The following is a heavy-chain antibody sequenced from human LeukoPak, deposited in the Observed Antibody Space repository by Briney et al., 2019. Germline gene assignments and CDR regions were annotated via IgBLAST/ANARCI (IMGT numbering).Heavy chain of an antibody. CDR1: GYTFTNYD. D-gene: IGHD2-2*01. J-gene: IGHJ5*02. CDR3: AREACSSTSCYAARPNWFDP. CDR2: ISAYDGNT. V-gene: IGHV1-18*04. Sequence: ASVKVSCKASGYTFTNYDINWVRQAPGQGLEWMGWISAYDGNTNYAQKFQGRVTMTTDTSTTTAYMELRSLRSDDTAVYYCAREACSSTSCYAARPNWFDPWGQGTLVTVSS.